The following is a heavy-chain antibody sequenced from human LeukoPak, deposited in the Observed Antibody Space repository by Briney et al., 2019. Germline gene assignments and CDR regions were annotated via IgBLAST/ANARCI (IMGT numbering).Heavy chain of an antibody. V-gene: IGHV1-18*01. Sequence: ASVKVSCKASGYTLTSYGISWVRQAPGQGLEWMGWISAYNGNTNYAQKLQGRVTMTTDTSTSTAYMELRSLRSDDTAVYYCARAPPFGGSYPRADYFDYWGQGTLVTVSS. D-gene: IGHD1-26*01. CDR2: ISAYNGNT. CDR3: ARAPPFGGSYPRADYFDY. CDR1: GYTLTSYG. J-gene: IGHJ4*02.